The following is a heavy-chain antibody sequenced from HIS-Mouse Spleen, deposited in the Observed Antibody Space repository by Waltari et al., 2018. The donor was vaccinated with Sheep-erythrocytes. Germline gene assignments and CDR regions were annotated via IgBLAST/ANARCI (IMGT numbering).Heavy chain of an antibody. V-gene: IGHV3-15*01. J-gene: IGHJ4*02. CDR2: IKSKTGGGTT. CDR1: GFTFSNAW. CDR3: TTEGVGDY. D-gene: IGHD1-26*01. Sequence: EVQLVESGGGLVKPGGSLRLSCAASGFTFSNAWMSWVRQAPGKGREGVGRIKSKTGGGTTDYAAPVKGRFTISRDDSKNTLYLQMNSLKTEDTSVYYCTTEGVGDYWGQGTLVTVSS.